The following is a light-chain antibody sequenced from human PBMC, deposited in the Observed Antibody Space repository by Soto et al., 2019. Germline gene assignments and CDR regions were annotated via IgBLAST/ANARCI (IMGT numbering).Light chain of an antibody. Sequence: QAVVTQPPSVSGAPGQRVTISCTGTSSNIGAGYDVHWYQQLPGTAPKLLIYDNSNRPSGVPDRFSGSKSGTSASLAITGLLAEDEADDYCQSYDGSLSGAVFGGGTQLTVL. CDR1: SSNIGAGYD. CDR2: DNS. CDR3: QSYDGSLSGAV. V-gene: IGLV1-40*01. J-gene: IGLJ7*01.